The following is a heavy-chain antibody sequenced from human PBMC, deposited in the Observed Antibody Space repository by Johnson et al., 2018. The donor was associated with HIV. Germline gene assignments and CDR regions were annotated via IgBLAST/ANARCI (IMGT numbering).Heavy chain of an antibody. V-gene: IGHV3-64*07. Sequence: VQLVESGGGLVKPGGSLRLSCAASGFTFSMYAMHWVRQAPGKGLEYVSAIRSNGGNTYYADSVKDRFTISRDNSKNTPYLEMGSLRAEDMGVYYCARDHTMIVWGGAFDIWGQGTMVTVSS. CDR3: ARDHTMIVWGGAFDI. CDR1: GFTFSMYA. CDR2: IRSNGGNT. D-gene: IGHD3-22*01. J-gene: IGHJ3*02.